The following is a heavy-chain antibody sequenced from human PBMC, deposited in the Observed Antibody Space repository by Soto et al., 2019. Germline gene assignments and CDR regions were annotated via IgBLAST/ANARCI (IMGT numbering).Heavy chain of an antibody. V-gene: IGHV3-30-3*01. J-gene: IGHJ6*02. D-gene: IGHD5-12*01. CDR3: AREVIAATIRVYYYGMDV. Sequence: PGGSLRLSCAASGFTFSSYAMRWVRQAPGKGLEWVAVISYDGSNKYYADSVKGRFTISRDNSKNTLYLQMNSLRAEDTAVYYCAREVIAATIRVYYYGMDVWGQGTTVTVSS. CDR2: ISYDGSNK. CDR1: GFTFSSYA.